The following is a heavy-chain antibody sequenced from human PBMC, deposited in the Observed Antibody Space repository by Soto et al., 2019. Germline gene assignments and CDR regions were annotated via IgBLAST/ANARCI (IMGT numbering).Heavy chain of an antibody. Sequence: EVQLLESGGGLVQPGGSLRLSCAASGFTFSSYAMSWVRQAPGKGLEWVSAISGSGGSTYYADSVKGRFTISRDNSKNMLYLQMNSLRAEDTAVYYCAKDTEMATVYYYYGMDVWGQGTTVTVSS. CDR1: GFTFSSYA. CDR2: ISGSGGST. D-gene: IGHD4-4*01. CDR3: AKDTEMATVYYYYGMDV. V-gene: IGHV3-23*01. J-gene: IGHJ6*02.